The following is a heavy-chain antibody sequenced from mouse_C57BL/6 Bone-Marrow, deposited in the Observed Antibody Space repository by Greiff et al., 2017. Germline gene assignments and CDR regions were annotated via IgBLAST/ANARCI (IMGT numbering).Heavy chain of an antibody. J-gene: IGHJ3*01. Sequence: EVMLVESGGDLVKPGGSLKLSCAASGFTFSSYGMSWVRQTPDKRLEWVATISSGGSYTYYPDSVKGRFTISRDNAKNTLYLQMSSLKSEDTAMYYCARADYYGSWFAYWGQGTLVTVSA. CDR1: GFTFSSYG. CDR3: ARADYYGSWFAY. D-gene: IGHD1-1*01. CDR2: ISSGGSYT. V-gene: IGHV5-6*01.